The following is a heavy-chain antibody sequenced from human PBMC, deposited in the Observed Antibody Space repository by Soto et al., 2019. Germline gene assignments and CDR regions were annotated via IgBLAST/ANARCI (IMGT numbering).Heavy chain of an antibody. J-gene: IGHJ4*02. CDR3: ARGRLRFDY. Sequence: SEILSLTCTVSRGSISSGDYYWSWIRQPPGKGLEWIGYIYYSGSTYYNPSLKSRVTISVDTSKNQFSLKLSSVTAADTAVYSCARGRLRFDYWGQGTLVTVSS. CDR2: IYYSGST. CDR1: RGSISSGDYY. V-gene: IGHV4-30-4*01. D-gene: IGHD4-17*01.